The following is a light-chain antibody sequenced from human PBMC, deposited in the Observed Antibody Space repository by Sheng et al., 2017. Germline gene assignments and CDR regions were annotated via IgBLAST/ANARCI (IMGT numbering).Light chain of an antibody. V-gene: IGKV3D-15*01. CDR2: DAS. CDR3: QQYNNWPKT. Sequence: EIVLTQSPGTLSLSPGERASLSCRASQSVSSSYLAWYQQKPGQAPRLLIYDASYRATGIPARFSASGSGTDFTLTISSLQSEDFAVYYCQQYNNWPKTFGPGTTVDFK. J-gene: IGKJ3*01. CDR1: QSVSSSY.